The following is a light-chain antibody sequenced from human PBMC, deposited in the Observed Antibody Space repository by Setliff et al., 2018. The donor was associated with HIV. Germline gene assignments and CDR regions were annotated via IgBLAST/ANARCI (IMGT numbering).Light chain of an antibody. CDR1: HNDVGSYDY. CDR2: EVT. V-gene: IGLV2-23*02. J-gene: IGLJ1*01. CDR3: CSYAGSSTYV. Sequence: QSALTQPASVSGSPGQTISISCTGTHNDVGSYDYVSWYQQHPGKAPKLMIYEVTKRPSGVSNRFSGSKSGNTASLTISGLQAEDEADYYCCSYAGSSTYVFGTGTKVTVL.